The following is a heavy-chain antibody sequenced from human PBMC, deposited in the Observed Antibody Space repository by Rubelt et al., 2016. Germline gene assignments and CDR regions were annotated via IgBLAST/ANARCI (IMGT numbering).Heavy chain of an antibody. D-gene: IGHD1-26*01. J-gene: IGHJ4*02. CDR2: INHSRST. CDR3: ARGPVEVALL. Sequence: QLQLQESGPGLVKPSETLSLTCTVSGGSISSSSYYWGWIRQPPGKGLEWIGEINHSRSTNYNPSLKGRVTISLDTSKNQFSLKLSSVTAADTAVYYCARGPVEVALLWGQGTLVTVSS. CDR1: GGSISSSSYY. V-gene: IGHV4-39*07.